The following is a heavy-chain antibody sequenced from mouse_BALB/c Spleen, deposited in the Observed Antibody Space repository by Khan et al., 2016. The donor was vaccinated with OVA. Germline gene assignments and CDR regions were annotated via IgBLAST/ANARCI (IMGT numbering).Heavy chain of an antibody. CDR2: INPSNGYT. J-gene: IGHJ3*01. CDR1: GYTFTSYT. Sequence: VQLQESGAELARPGASVKMSCKASGYTFTSYTIHWIKKRPGQGLEWIGYINPSNGYTNYNQKFKDKATLTTDKSSTTAYMQLISLTSDDSAVYNCVRDGANHRNDGCLAYWGKGTLVTVSA. CDR3: VRDGANHRNDGCLAY. V-gene: IGHV1-4*01. D-gene: IGHD2-14*01.